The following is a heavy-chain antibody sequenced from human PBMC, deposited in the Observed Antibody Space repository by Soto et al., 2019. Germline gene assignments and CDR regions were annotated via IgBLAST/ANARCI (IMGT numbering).Heavy chain of an antibody. CDR1: GYAFTSYY. D-gene: IGHD3-9*01. V-gene: IGHV1-46*01. CDR3: ARDAELRYFDYYYYGMDV. J-gene: IGHJ6*02. CDR2: INPSGGST. Sequence: GASVKVSCKASGYAFTSYYMHWVLQAPGQGLEWMGIINPSGGSTSYAQKFQGRVTMTRDTSTSTVYMELRSLRSDDTAAYYCARDAELRYFDYYYYGMDVWGQGTTVTVSS.